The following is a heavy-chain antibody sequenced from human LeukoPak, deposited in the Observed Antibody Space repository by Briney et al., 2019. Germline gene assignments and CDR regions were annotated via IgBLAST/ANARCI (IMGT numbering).Heavy chain of an antibody. V-gene: IGHV4-39*01. Sequence: SETLSLTCTVSGGSISSSSYYWGWIRQPPGKGLEWIGRIYTSGSTNYNPSLKSRVTISVDTSKNQFSLKLSSVTAADTAVYYCARHHPTVTPYYMDVWGKGTTVTISS. CDR2: IYTSGST. J-gene: IGHJ6*03. CDR1: GGSISSSSYY. D-gene: IGHD4-17*01. CDR3: ARHHPTVTPYYMDV.